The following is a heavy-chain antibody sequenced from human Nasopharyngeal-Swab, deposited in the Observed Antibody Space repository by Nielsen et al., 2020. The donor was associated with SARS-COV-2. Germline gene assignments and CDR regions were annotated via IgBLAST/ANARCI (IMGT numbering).Heavy chain of an antibody. CDR1: GFTFNTYA. CDR2: ITPSSDGI. D-gene: IGHD1-14*01. V-gene: IGHV3-48*02. J-gene: IGHJ3*02. Sequence: GESLKISCVASGFTFNTYAMTWVRQAPGKGLEYLSSITPSSDGIYYGDSVKGRFTISRDNARSSLYLQMNSLRDEDTAVYYCARDWLTGNSIEALDIWGQGTLVTVSS. CDR3: ARDWLTGNSIEALDI.